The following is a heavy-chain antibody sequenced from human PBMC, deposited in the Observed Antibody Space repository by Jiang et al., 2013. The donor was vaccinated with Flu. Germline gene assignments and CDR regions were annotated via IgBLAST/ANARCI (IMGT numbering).Heavy chain of an antibody. D-gene: IGHD6-19*01. CDR3: AKVRSSGEAEYYFDY. CDR2: ISGSGGST. Sequence: MQLLESGGGLVQPGGSLRLSCAASGFTFSSYAMSWVRQAPGKGLEWVSAISGSGGSTYYADSVKGRFTISRDNSKNTLYLQMNSLRAEDTAVYYCAKVRSSGEAEYYFDYWGQGTLVTVSS. J-gene: IGHJ4*02. CDR1: GFTFSSYA. V-gene: IGHV3-23*01.